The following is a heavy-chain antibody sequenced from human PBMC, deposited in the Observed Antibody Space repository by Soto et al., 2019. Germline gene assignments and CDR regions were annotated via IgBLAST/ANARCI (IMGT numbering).Heavy chain of an antibody. D-gene: IGHD6-13*01. CDR3: AKVTKRAAAGRYEYYKYGMDV. V-gene: IGHV3-23*01. J-gene: IGHJ6*02. CDR1: GFAFSTYG. CDR2: ISGSGGSS. Sequence: GGSLRLSCSASGFAFSTYGMTWVRQAPGKGLEWVSVISGSGGSSYYAASVKGRFTISRDNSKNTVFLQMNGLRAEDTAVYYCAKVTKRAAAGRYEYYKYGMDVWGQGTTVTVSS.